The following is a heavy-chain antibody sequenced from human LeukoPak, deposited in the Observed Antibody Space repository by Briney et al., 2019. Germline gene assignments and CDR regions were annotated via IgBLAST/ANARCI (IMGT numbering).Heavy chain of an antibody. CDR1: GGSITSYS. CDR2: FFYTGNT. Sequence: PSETLSLTCTVSGGSITSYSWTWIRQSPGKGLEWIGSFFYTGNTNYNPSLESRATISVDTSKNQFSLRLSSVTAADTAVYYCARHDGSSWYYAFDVWGQGTMVTVSS. D-gene: IGHD6-13*01. CDR3: ARHDGSSWYYAFDV. V-gene: IGHV4-59*08. J-gene: IGHJ3*01.